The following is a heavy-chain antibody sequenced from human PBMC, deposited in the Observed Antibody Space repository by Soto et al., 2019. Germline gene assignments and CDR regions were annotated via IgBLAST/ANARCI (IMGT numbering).Heavy chain of an antibody. CDR2: IIPIFGTA. Sequence: SVKVSCKASGGTFSSYAISWVRQAPGQGLEWMGGIIPIFGTANYAQKFQGRVTITADESTSTAYMELSSLRSEDTAVYYCARAPRGYSYSYYFDYWGQGTLVTVSS. CDR3: ARAPRGYSYSYYFDY. CDR1: GGTFSSYA. D-gene: IGHD5-18*01. V-gene: IGHV1-69*13. J-gene: IGHJ4*02.